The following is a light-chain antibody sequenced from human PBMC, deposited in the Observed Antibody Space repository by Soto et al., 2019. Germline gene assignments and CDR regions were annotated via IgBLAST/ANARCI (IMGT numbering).Light chain of an antibody. J-gene: IGLJ2*01. CDR1: SNDGGGYNY. V-gene: IGLV2-14*01. CDR3: SSFTSRTTVL. CDR2: EVS. Sequence: QSALTQPASVSGSPGQSITISCTGTSNDGGGYNYVSWYQQHPGKAPKLMMYEVSNRPSGVSDRFSGSKSGNTASLIISGLLAEDEADYYCSSFTSRTTVLFGGGTKVTVL.